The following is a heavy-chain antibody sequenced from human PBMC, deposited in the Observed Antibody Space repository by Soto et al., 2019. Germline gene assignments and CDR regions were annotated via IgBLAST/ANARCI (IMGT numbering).Heavy chain of an antibody. V-gene: IGHV1-69*13. Sequence: SVKVSCKASGYTFTSYDINWVRQATGQGLEWMGWIIPIFGTANYAQKFQGRVTITADESTSTAYMELSSLRSEDTAVYYCARDSHSSSWYDNWFDPWGQGTLVTVSS. CDR2: IIPIFGTA. CDR3: ARDSHSSSWYDNWFDP. CDR1: GYTFTSYD. J-gene: IGHJ5*02. D-gene: IGHD6-13*01.